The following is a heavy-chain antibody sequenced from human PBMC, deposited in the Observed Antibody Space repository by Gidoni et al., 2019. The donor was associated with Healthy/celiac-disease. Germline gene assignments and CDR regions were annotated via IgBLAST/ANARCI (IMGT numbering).Heavy chain of an antibody. J-gene: IGHJ4*02. D-gene: IGHD4-17*01. V-gene: IGHV3-23*01. Sequence: GKGLEWVAAIRGSGGSTYYADSVKGRFTISRDNSKNTLYLQLTSLRAEDTSVYYCAKDAGYGDYAPPNIPTGIFDSWCQGTLVTVSS. CDR2: IRGSGGST. CDR3: AKDAGYGDYAPPNIPTGIFDS.